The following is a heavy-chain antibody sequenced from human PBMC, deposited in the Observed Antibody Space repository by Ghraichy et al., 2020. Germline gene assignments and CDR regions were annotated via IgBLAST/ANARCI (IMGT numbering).Heavy chain of an antibody. V-gene: IGHV3-23*01. J-gene: IGHJ4*02. CDR1: GFTFSSYA. CDR3: AKEPSLIITGSGDY. D-gene: IGHD1-20*01. CDR2: ISGSGGST. Sequence: GESLNISCAASGFTFSSYAMSWVRQAPGKGLEWVSAISGSGGSTYYADSVKGRFTISRDNSKNTLYLQMNSLRAEDTAVYYCAKEPSLIITGSGDYWGQGTLVTVSS.